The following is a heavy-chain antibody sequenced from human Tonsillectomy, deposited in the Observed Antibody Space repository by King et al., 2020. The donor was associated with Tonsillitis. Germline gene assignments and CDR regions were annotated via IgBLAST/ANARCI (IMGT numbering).Heavy chain of an antibody. CDR3: ATLGYFTGITCWPEGGLLDAFYV. Sequence: VQLVESGGGLVQPGGSRRLSCVASGLTFGHYWMSWVRQAPGKGLEWVANIKEDGSEVYYVDSVKGRFTIYRDDDKNTLYREMNSQIAEDTAVYYCATLGYFTGITCWPEGGLLDAFYVWGQGTMVTVSS. CDR1: GLTFGHYW. D-gene: IGHD2-21*01. J-gene: IGHJ3*01. CDR2: IKEDGSEV. V-gene: IGHV3-7*01.